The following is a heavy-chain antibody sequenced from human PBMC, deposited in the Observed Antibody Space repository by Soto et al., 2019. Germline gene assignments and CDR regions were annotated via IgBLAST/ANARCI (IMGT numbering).Heavy chain of an antibody. Sequence: QVQLVQSGAEARVXXXSVKVSCKASGYSFTGLDINWVRQTTGQGLEWMGWMEPSSGRTGYAQKFQGRVTMTRDTSINTAYMELSSLTSDDTAFYYCARGVTAGVDYWGQGTLVTVSS. V-gene: IGHV1-8*01. J-gene: IGHJ4*02. CDR3: ARGVTAGVDY. CDR1: GYSFTGLD. CDR2: MEPSSGRT. D-gene: IGHD1-26*01.